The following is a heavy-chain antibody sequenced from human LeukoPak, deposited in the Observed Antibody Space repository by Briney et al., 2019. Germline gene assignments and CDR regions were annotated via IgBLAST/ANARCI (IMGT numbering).Heavy chain of an antibody. CDR2: IYYSGST. Sequence: SETLSLTCTVSGGSISSSSYYWGWIRQPPGKGLEWIGSIYYSGSTYYNPSLKRRVTISVDTSKNQFSLKLSSVTAADTAVYYCARDLVYDFWIGYYDNWFDPWGRGTLVTVSS. CDR1: GGSISSSSYY. J-gene: IGHJ5*02. D-gene: IGHD3-3*01. CDR3: ARDLVYDFWIGYYDNWFDP. V-gene: IGHV4-39*07.